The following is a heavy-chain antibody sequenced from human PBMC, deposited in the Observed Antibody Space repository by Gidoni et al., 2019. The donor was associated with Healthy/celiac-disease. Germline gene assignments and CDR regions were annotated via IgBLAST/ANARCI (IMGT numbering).Heavy chain of an antibody. V-gene: IGHV4-34*01. CDR3: ARGYYSNYVGD. J-gene: IGHJ4*02. CDR1: GGSFSGYY. CDR2: INHSGST. D-gene: IGHD4-4*01. Sequence: QVQLQQWGAGLLKPSETLSLTCAVYGGSFSGYYCSWIRQPPGKGLELIGEINHSGSTNYNPSLKSRVTISVDTSKNQFSLKLSSVTAADTAVYYCARGYYSNYVGDWGQGTLVTVSS.